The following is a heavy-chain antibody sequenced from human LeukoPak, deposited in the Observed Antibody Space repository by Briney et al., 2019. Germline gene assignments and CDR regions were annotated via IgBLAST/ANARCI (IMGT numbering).Heavy chain of an antibody. Sequence: PGGSLRLSCAASGFTFSDYYMNWFRQAPGKGLEWVANIKEDGSEKNYVDSVKGRFTISRDNAKNSLYPQMNSLRGEDTAVYYCARGGLRYFARWGQGTLVTVSS. V-gene: IGHV3-7*04. CDR3: ARGGLRYFAR. CDR1: GFTFSDYY. CDR2: IKEDGSEK. J-gene: IGHJ5*02. D-gene: IGHD3-16*01.